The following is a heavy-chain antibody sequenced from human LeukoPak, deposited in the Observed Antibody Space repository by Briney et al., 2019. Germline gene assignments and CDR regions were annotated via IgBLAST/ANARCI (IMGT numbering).Heavy chain of an antibody. CDR3: AKFMVGLDSLLLVATLDY. CDR2: MSRNGNTA. J-gene: IGHJ4*02. CDR1: GFTFSGNA. D-gene: IGHD3/OR15-3a*01. Sequence: GGSLRLSCAASGFTFSGNAMSWVRQAPGKGLEWVASMSRNGNTAYYADSVRGRFTISRDNSKNTLFLQMSSLRADDTAVYYCAKFMVGLDSLLLVATLDYWGQGALVSVSS. V-gene: IGHV3-23*01.